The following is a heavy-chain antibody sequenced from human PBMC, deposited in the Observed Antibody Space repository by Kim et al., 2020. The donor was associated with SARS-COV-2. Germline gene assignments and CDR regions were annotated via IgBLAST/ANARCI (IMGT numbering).Heavy chain of an antibody. CDR3: AKDHIVVVVAATTGGMDV. Sequence: GGSLRLSCAASGFTFSSYGMHWVRQAPGKGLEWVAVIWYDGSNKYYADSVKGRFTISRDNSKNTLYLQMNSLRAEDTAVYYCAKDHIVVVVAATTGGMDVWGQGTTVTVSS. CDR2: IWYDGSNK. V-gene: IGHV3-33*06. D-gene: IGHD2-15*01. CDR1: GFTFSSYG. J-gene: IGHJ6*02.